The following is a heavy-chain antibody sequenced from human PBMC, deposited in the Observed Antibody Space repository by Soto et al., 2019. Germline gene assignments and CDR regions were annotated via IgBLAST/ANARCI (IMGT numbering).Heavy chain of an antibody. CDR3: ARERRQQPFDI. CDR1: GYSLNTYG. V-gene: IGHV1-18*01. CDR2: ISAYNGNT. Sequence: QIQLVQSGAEVKKPGASVKVSCKASGYSLNTYGVTWVRLAPGQGLEWMGWISAYNGNTNYAQKFQGRVTMTTHTSTSTAYMELKSLRSDDTAVYYCARERRQQPFDIWGQGTMVTVSP. J-gene: IGHJ3*02. D-gene: IGHD1-1*01.